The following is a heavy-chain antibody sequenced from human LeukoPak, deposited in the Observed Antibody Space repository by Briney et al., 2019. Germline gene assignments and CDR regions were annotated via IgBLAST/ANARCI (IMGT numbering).Heavy chain of an antibody. CDR2: VSGSGGST. D-gene: IGHD3-22*01. CDR1: GFTFSSYA. J-gene: IGHJ4*02. V-gene: IGHV3-23*01. Sequence: GGSLRLSCTASGFTFSSYAMTWVRQAPGKGLEWVSAVSGSGGSTYYADSVKGRFTISRDNSKNTLYLQMNSLRAEDTAVYYCVQSAYYYDSSGRYDWGQGTLVTVSS. CDR3: VQSAYYYDSSGRYD.